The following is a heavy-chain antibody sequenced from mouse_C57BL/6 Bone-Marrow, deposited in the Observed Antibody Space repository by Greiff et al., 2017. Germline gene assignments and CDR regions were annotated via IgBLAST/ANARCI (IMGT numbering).Heavy chain of an antibody. CDR3: ARDYGSSYSFSY. CDR1: GYTFTSYW. CDR2: IHPNSGST. J-gene: IGHJ3*01. D-gene: IGHD1-1*01. V-gene: IGHV1-64*01. Sequence: QVQLQQPGAELVTPGASVTLSCTASGYTFTSYWMHWVKQRPGQGLEWIGIIHPNSGSTNYNGKFKSKATLTVDKSSSTAYMQLSSLTSEDSAVYYCARDYGSSYSFSYWGQGTLVTVT.